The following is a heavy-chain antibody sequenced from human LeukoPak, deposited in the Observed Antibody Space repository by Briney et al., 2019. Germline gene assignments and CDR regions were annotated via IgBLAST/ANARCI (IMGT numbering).Heavy chain of an antibody. D-gene: IGHD2-2*01. J-gene: IGHJ4*02. CDR3: AKGVVVAPDVTPFDY. CDR2: ISGSGGTT. Sequence: GGTLRLSCAASGFTLSSYGMSWVRQAPGKGLEWVSAISGSGGTTYYADSLKGRFTISRDNSKNTLYLQMNSLRAEDTAVYYCAKGVVVAPDVTPFDYWGQGTRVTVSS. CDR1: GFTLSSYG. V-gene: IGHV3-23*01.